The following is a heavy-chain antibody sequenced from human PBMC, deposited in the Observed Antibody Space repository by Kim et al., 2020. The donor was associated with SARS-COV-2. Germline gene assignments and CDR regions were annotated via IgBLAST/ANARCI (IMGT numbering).Heavy chain of an antibody. Sequence: GGSLRLSCAASGFTFSSYAMSWVRQAPGKGLEWVSVISGSGVRTYYADSVKGRFTISRDNSKNTLYLQMNSLRAEDTAVYYCAKDQAVEDYYGFDYWGQGTLVTVSS. J-gene: IGHJ4*02. CDR3: AKDQAVEDYYGFDY. CDR2: ISGSGVRT. D-gene: IGHD3-10*01. CDR1: GFTFSSYA. V-gene: IGHV3-23*01.